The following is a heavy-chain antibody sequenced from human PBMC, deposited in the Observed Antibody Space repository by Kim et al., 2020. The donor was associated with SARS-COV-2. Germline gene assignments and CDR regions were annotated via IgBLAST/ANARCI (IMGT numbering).Heavy chain of an antibody. CDR3: ARERGYSYGYTDYGMDV. Sequence: SLKSRVTISVDTSKNQFSLKLSSVTAADTAVYYCARERGYSYGYTDYGMDVWGQGTTVTVSS. D-gene: IGHD5-18*01. V-gene: IGHV4-31*02. J-gene: IGHJ6*02.